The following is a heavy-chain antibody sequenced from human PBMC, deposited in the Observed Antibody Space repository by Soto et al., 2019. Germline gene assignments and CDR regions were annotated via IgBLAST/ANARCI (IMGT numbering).Heavy chain of an antibody. V-gene: IGHV4-34*01. Sequence: SETLSLTCAVYGGSFSGYYWSWIRQPPGTGLEWIGEINHSGSTNYNPSLKSRVTISVDTSKNQFSLELSSVTAADTAVYYCARRPPFYYYYCMDVWGQGTTVTVSS. CDR3: ARRPPFYYYYCMDV. J-gene: IGHJ6*02. CDR1: GGSFSGYY. CDR2: INHSGST.